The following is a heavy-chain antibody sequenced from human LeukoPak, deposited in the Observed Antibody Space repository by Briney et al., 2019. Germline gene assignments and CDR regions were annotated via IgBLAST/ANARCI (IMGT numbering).Heavy chain of an antibody. Sequence: ASVKVSCKASGYTFTSYGISWVRQAPGQGLEWMGWISAYNSNTNYAQKLQGRVTMTTDTSTSTAYMELRSLRSDDTAVYYCARTAMAPLENYYYGMDVWGKGTTVTVSS. CDR1: GYTFTSYG. V-gene: IGHV1-18*04. CDR2: ISAYNSNT. D-gene: IGHD5-18*01. J-gene: IGHJ6*04. CDR3: ARTAMAPLENYYYGMDV.